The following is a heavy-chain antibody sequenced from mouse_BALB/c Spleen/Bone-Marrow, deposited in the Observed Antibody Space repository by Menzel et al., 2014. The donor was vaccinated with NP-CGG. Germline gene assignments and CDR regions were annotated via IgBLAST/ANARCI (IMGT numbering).Heavy chain of an antibody. CDR3: AREGLRRRAAMDY. J-gene: IGHJ4*01. Sequence: EVRLVESGGGLVKPGGSLKLSCAASGFTFSSYAMSWVRQSPEKRLEWVAEISSGGSYTYYPDTVTGRFTISRDNAKNTLYLEMSSLRSEDTAMYYCAREGLRRRAAMDYWGQGTSVTVSS. V-gene: IGHV5-9-4*01. CDR2: ISSGGSYT. CDR1: GFTFSSYA. D-gene: IGHD2-4*01.